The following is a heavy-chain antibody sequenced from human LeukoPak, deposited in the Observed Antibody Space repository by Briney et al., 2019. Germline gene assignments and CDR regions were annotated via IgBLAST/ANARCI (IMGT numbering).Heavy chain of an antibody. J-gene: IGHJ3*02. CDR2: INHSGST. CDR3: ARLGYSSGWYGRGDAFDI. V-gene: IGHV4-34*01. CDR1: GGSFSGYY. Sequence: SETLSLTCAVYGGSFSGYYWSWIRQPPGKGLEWIGEINHSGSTNYNPSLKSRVTISVDTSKNQFSLKLSSVTAADTAVYYCARLGYSSGWYGRGDAFDIWGQGTMVTVSS. D-gene: IGHD6-19*01.